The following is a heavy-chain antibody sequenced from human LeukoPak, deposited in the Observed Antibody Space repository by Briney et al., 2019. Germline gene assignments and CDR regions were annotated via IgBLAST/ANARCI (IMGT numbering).Heavy chain of an antibody. J-gene: IGHJ4*02. V-gene: IGHV3-30*04. D-gene: IGHD2-15*01. CDR2: ISYDGSNK. Sequence: PGGSLRLSCAASGFTFSSYAMHWVRQAPGKGLEWVAVISYDGSNKYYADSVKGRFIISRDNAKKSLYLQTNSLRAEDTAVYHCAKDGEYCSGGSCSFFDYWGQGTLVTVSS. CDR1: GFTFSSYA. CDR3: AKDGEYCSGGSCSFFDY.